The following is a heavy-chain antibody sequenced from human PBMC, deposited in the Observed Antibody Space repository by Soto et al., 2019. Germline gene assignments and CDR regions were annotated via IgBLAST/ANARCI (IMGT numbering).Heavy chain of an antibody. CDR2: IFPSGTT. V-gene: IGHV4-30-2*01. CDR3: ARSREFDY. J-gene: IGHJ4*02. CDR1: GGSLSGATYS. Sequence: PSETLSLTCGVSGGSLSGATYSWNWIRQPPGKGLEWIGYIFPSGTTYYNPSLKSRVTISIDVSKNQFSLSLRSLTAADSAVYYCARSREFDYWCQGTLLTVSS.